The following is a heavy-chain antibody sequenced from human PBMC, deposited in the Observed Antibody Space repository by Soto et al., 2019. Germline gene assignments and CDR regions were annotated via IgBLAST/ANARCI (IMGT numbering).Heavy chain of an antibody. CDR3: ARDRGAGYFDY. J-gene: IGHJ4*02. CDR1: AFTFSTFG. CDR2: IWFDGSNK. Sequence: PGGSLRLSCAASAFTFSTFGMHWVRQAPGKGLEWVALIWFDGSNKNYAESVKGRFTISRDNSKNTLYLQMNSLRAEDTAVYYCARDRGAGYFDYWGQGTLVTVSS. V-gene: IGHV3-33*01.